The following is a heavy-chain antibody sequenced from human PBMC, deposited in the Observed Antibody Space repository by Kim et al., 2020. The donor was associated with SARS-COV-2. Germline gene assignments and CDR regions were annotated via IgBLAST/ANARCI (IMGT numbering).Heavy chain of an antibody. J-gene: IGHJ4*02. Sequence: YEDSVKCRFTISRDNAKNSLYLQMNSLRAEDTAVYYCARSSSGYYGFDYWGQGTLVTVSS. D-gene: IGHD3-22*01. CDR3: ARSSSGYYGFDY. V-gene: IGHV3-21*01.